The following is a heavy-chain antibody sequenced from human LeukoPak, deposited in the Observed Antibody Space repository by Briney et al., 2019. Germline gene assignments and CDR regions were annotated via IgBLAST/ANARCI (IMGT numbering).Heavy chain of an antibody. CDR2: IYTSGST. J-gene: IGHJ4*02. D-gene: IGHD5-12*01. CDR3: ARMVRRVVRLSIGRSSDYATGYYFDY. CDR1: GGSISDYS. Sequence: SETLSLTCTVSGGSISDYSWNWIRQPAGKGLEWIGRIYTSGSTNYNPSLKSRVTISVDTSKNQFSLKLSSVTAADTAVYYCARMVRRVVRLSIGRSSDYATGYYFDYWGQGTLVTVSS. V-gene: IGHV4-4*07.